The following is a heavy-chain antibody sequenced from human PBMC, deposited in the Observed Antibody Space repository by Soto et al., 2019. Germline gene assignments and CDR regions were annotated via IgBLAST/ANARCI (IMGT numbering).Heavy chain of an antibody. CDR2: IYYSGST. CDR3: ARLEDSYGLDY. D-gene: IGHD5-18*01. V-gene: IGHV4-39*01. Sequence: PSESLSQTSSSSGRTIRNSCFHWGWIRQPPGKGLEWIGSIYYSGSTYYSPSLKSRVTISVDTSKNQFSLKLSSVTAADTAVYYCARLEDSYGLDYWGQG. J-gene: IGHJ4*02. CDR1: GRTIRNSCFH.